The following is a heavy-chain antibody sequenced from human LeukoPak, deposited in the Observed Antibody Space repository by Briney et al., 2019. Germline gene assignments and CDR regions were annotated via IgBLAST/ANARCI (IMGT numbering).Heavy chain of an antibody. J-gene: IGHJ4*02. Sequence: SETLSLTCTVSGGSISIYYWSWIRQPAGKGLEWIGHIYNSGSTNYNPSLKGRVTMSVATSKNQFSLHLSSVTAADTAVYYCARSAFLVTAPGLYYFDYWGQGTLVAVSS. V-gene: IGHV4-4*07. CDR2: IYNSGST. D-gene: IGHD6-13*01. CDR1: GGSISIYY. CDR3: ARSAFLVTAPGLYYFDY.